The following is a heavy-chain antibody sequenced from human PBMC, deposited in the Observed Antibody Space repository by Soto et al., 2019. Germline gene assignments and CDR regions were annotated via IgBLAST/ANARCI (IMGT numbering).Heavy chain of an antibody. Sequence: SETLSLTCTVSGGSISSGGYYWSWIRQHPGKGLEWIGYIYYSGSTYYNPSLKSRVTISVDTSKNQFSLKLSSVTAADTAVYYCARAMITFGGVIVYFDYWGQGXLVTVYS. CDR3: ARAMITFGGVIVYFDY. J-gene: IGHJ4*02. CDR1: GGSISSGGYY. D-gene: IGHD3-16*02. V-gene: IGHV4-31*03. CDR2: IYYSGST.